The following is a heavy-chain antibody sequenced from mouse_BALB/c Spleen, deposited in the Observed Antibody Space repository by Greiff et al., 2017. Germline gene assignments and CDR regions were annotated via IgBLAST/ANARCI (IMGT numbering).Heavy chain of an antibody. J-gene: IGHJ2*01. CDR3: RGGYDGFDY. V-gene: IGHV14-4*02. CDR2: IDPENGNT. D-gene: IGHD2-14*01. CDR1: GFNIKDYY. Sequence: EVQLQQSGAELVRSGASVKLSCTASGFNIKDYYMHWVKQRPEQGLEWIGWIDPENGNTEYAPKFQGKATMTADTSSNTAYLQLSSLTSEDTAVYYYRGGYDGFDYWGEGTTLTVSS.